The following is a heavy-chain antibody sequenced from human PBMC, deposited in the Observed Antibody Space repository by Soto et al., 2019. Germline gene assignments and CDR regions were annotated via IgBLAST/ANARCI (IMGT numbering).Heavy chain of an antibody. CDR1: GGSMRSYY. J-gene: IGHJ5*02. D-gene: IGHD4-17*01. Sequence: QVELRESGPGLVKPSETLSLTCNVSGGSMRSYYWTWMRQSPGKGLEWLGYIHDSGNTYYNPSLKSRVTISLDTSKNQFSLKVTSMTAADTAVYFCARARGGDSGDYASLFDRWGQGNLVTVSS. CDR3: ARARGGDSGDYASLFDR. V-gene: IGHV4-4*09. CDR2: IHDSGNT.